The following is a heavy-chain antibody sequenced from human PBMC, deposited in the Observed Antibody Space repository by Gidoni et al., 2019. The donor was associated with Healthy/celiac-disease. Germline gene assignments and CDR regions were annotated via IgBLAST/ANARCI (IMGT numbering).Heavy chain of an antibody. CDR2: ISSSSSTI. CDR3: ARAGRENWFDP. Sequence: EVQLVESGGGLVQPGGSLRLSCAASGFTFSSYSMNWVRQAQGKGRDWVSYISSSSSTIYYADAVKGRFTISRDNAKNSLYLKMNSLRAEDTAVYYCARAGRENWFDPWGQGTLVTVSS. CDR1: GFTFSSYS. J-gene: IGHJ5*02. V-gene: IGHV3-48*01.